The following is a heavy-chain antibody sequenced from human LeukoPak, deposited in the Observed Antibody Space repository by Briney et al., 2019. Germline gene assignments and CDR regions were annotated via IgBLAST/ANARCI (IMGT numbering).Heavy chain of an antibody. J-gene: IGHJ6*03. Sequence: SETLSLTCLVSGGSMKKSYWTWIRQAPGKGLEWIGNIDDSRSTNYSPSLKSRVTISLDTSKNQFSLRVTPVTAADRALYFCARDSSPAALPYMDAWGKGTTVTVSS. CDR2: IDDSRST. CDR1: GGSMKKSY. V-gene: IGHV4-59*01. CDR3: ARDSSPAALPYMDA. D-gene: IGHD2-2*01.